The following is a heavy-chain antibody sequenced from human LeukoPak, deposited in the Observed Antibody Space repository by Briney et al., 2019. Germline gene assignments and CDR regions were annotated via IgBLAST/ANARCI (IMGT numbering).Heavy chain of an antibody. V-gene: IGHV1-2*02. CDR1: GYTFTGYY. D-gene: IGHD3-22*01. Sequence: ASVKVSCKSSGYTFTGYYMHWVRQAPGQGLEWMGWINPNSGGTNYAQKFQGRVTMTRDTSISTAYMELSRLRSDDTAVYYCARGGSSRYYYVDYYYYGMDVWGQGTTVTVSS. CDR3: ARGGSSRYYYVDYYYYGMDV. CDR2: INPNSGGT. J-gene: IGHJ6*02.